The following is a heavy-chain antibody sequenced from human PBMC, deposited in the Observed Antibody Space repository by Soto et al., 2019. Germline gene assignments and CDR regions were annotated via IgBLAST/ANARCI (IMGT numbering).Heavy chain of an antibody. V-gene: IGHV3-7*03. Sequence: PGGSLRLSCAASGFSYSSYWMSWVRQAPGKGLEWVANIKQDGSEKYYVDSVKGRFTISRDNSKNSLYLQMNSLRAEDTALYYCAKDAGYYYYYGMDVWGQGTTVTVSS. J-gene: IGHJ6*02. CDR3: AKDAGYYYYYGMDV. CDR2: IKQDGSEK. CDR1: GFSYSSYW. D-gene: IGHD6-13*01.